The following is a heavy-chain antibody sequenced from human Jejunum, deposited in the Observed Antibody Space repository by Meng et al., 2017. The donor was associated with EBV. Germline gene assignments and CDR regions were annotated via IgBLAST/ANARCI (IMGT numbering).Heavy chain of an antibody. J-gene: IGHJ4*02. Sequence: QVQLQQGGAGLLKPSETLSLTCAVDRGSFSGYYWSWIRQHPGKGLEWIGEINHSGSTNYNPSLRSRVTISVETSKNQFSLRLNSVTAADTAVYYCARVAFSYTTRSLDSWGQGTLVTVSS. CDR3: ARVAFSYTTRSLDS. D-gene: IGHD3-16*02. CDR1: RGSFSGYY. CDR2: INHSGST. V-gene: IGHV4-34*02.